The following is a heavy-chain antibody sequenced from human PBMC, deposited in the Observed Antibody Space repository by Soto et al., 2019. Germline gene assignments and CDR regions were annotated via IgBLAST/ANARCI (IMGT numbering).Heavy chain of an antibody. V-gene: IGHV5-10-1*01. Sequence: GESLKISCKGSGYSFTSYWISWVRQMPGKGLEWMGRIDPSDSYTNYSPSFQGHVTISADKSISTAYLQWSSLKASDTAMYYCARQRKQRLVGYYGMDVWGQGTTVTVTS. CDR3: ARQRKQRLVGYYGMDV. CDR1: GYSFTSYW. J-gene: IGHJ6*02. CDR2: IDPSDSYT. D-gene: IGHD6-13*01.